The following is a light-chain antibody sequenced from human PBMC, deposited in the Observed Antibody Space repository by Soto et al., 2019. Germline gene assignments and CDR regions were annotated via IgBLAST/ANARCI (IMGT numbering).Light chain of an antibody. CDR1: SGDIGSYDY. J-gene: IGLJ2*01. CDR2: EVS. CDR3: SSYTASNTLV. Sequence: QSALTQPASVSGSPGQSITISCTGTSGDIGSYDYVSWYQQHPGKAPKLILYEVSKRPSGISNRFSGSKSGSMASLTISGLQSEDEADYFCSSYTASNTLVFGGGTKLTVL. V-gene: IGLV2-14*01.